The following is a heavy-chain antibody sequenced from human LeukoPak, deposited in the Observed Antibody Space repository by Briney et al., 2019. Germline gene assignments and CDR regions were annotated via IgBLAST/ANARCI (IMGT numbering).Heavy chain of an antibody. Sequence: SETLSLTCTVSGGSISSYYWSWIRQPPGKGLEWIGYIYYSGSTNYNPSLKSRVTIPVDTSKNQFSLKLSSVTAADTAVYYCARDGYCSGANCYRDWFDPWGQGTLVTVSS. V-gene: IGHV4-59*01. CDR1: GGSISSYY. J-gene: IGHJ5*02. CDR2: IYYSGST. CDR3: ARDGYCSGANCYRDWFDP. D-gene: IGHD2-15*01.